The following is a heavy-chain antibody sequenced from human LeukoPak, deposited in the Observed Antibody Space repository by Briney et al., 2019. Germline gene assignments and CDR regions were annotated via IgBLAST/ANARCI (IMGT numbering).Heavy chain of an antibody. CDR2: ISAYNGNT. J-gene: IGHJ4*02. Sequence: ASVKVSCKASGYTFTSYGISWVRQAPGQGLEWMGWISAYNGNTNYAQKLQGRVTMTTDTSTSTAFMELRSLRSDDTAVYYCVRAARLYYFDYWGQGTLVTVSS. D-gene: IGHD6-6*01. CDR3: VRAARLYYFDY. CDR1: GYTFTSYG. V-gene: IGHV1-18*01.